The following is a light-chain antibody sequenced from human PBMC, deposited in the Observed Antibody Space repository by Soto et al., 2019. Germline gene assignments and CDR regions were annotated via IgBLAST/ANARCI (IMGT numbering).Light chain of an antibody. CDR2: DAS. V-gene: IGKV1-5*01. CDR1: QSITRW. Sequence: DIQMTQSPSTLSASVGDRVTITCRASQSITRWLAWYQQKPGKAPKPLIYDASSLQSGVPSRFSGSGSGTDFTLTISCLQSEDFATYYCQQYYSYPPWTFGQGTKVDIK. CDR3: QQYYSYPPWT. J-gene: IGKJ1*01.